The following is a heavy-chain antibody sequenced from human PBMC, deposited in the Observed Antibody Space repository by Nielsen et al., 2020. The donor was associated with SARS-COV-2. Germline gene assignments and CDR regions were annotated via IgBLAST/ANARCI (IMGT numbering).Heavy chain of an antibody. CDR3: ATTYYYDSSDYYYLSH. D-gene: IGHD3-22*01. V-gene: IGHV1-24*01. Sequence: ASVKVSCKVSGYTLTELSMHWVRQAPGKGLEWMGGFDPEDGETIYAQKFQGRVTMTEDTSTDTAYMELSSLRSEDTAVYYCATTYYYDSSDYYYLSHWGQGTLVTVSS. CDR2: FDPEDGET. J-gene: IGHJ4*02. CDR1: GYTLTELS.